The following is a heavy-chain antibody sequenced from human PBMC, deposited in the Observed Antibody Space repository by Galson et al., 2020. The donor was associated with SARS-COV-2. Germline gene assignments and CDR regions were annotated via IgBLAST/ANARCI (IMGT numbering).Heavy chain of an antibody. CDR3: ARVPSLRYCSGGSCYNFDS. J-gene: IGHJ4*02. V-gene: IGHV1-8*01. Sequence: GASVKVYCKASGYTFTSYDINWVRQATGQGLEWMGWMNPHSGNTGYAQKFQGRVTMTRNTSISTAYMELSSLRSEDTAVYYCARVPSLRYCSGGSCYNFDSWGQGTLVTVSS. D-gene: IGHD2-15*01. CDR1: GYTFTSYD. CDR2: MNPHSGNT.